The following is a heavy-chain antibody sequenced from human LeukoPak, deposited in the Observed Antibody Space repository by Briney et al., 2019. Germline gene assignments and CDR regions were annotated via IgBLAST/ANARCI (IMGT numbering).Heavy chain of an antibody. CDR3: ARERRFLEWLPQVPYYYYYGMDV. CDR1: GFTFSSYG. Sequence: PGRSLRLSCAASGFTFSSYGIHWVRQAPGKGLEWVAVIWYDGSNKYYADSVKGRFTISRDNSKNTLYLQMNSLRAEDTAVYYCARERRFLEWLPQVPYYYYYGMDVWGQGTTVTVSS. J-gene: IGHJ6*02. V-gene: IGHV3-33*08. CDR2: IWYDGSNK. D-gene: IGHD3-3*01.